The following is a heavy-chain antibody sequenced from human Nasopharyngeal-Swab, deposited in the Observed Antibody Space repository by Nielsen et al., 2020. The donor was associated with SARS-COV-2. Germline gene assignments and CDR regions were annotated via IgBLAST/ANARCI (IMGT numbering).Heavy chain of an antibody. CDR1: GFTFSSYS. D-gene: IGHD3-3*01. CDR3: ARDKPGITIFGVVIGPFDY. CDR2: ISSSSSTI. Sequence: GGSLRLSCAASGFTFSSYSMNWVRQAPGKGLEWVSYISSSSSTIYYADSVKGRFTISRDNAKNSLYLQMNSLRAEDTAVYYCARDKPGITIFGVVIGPFDYWGQGTLVTVSS. J-gene: IGHJ4*02. V-gene: IGHV3-48*04.